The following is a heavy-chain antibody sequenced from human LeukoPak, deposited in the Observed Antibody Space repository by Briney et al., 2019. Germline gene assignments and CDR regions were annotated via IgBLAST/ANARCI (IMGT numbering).Heavy chain of an antibody. CDR3: ARRATSGSPWYFDL. D-gene: IGHD1-26*01. CDR1: GFTFSSYS. J-gene: IGHJ2*01. V-gene: IGHV3-21*01. CDR2: ISSSSSYI. Sequence: PGGSLRLSCAASGFTFSSYSMNWVRQAPGKGLEWVSSISSSSSYIYYADPVKGRFTISRDNAKNSLYLQMNSLRAEDTAVYYCARRATSGSPWYFDLWGRGTLVTVSS.